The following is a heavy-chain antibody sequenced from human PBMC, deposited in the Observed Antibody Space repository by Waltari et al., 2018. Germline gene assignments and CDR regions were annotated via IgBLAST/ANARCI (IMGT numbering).Heavy chain of an antibody. J-gene: IGHJ4*02. Sequence: QVQLQESGPGLVKPSEPLSLTCTVSGGHISRYYWSWIRQPAGKGLEWIGRIYTSGSTNYNPSLKSRVTMSVDTSKNQFSLKLSSVTAADTAVYYCARGNSSSGPTPDYWGQGTLVTVSS. V-gene: IGHV4-4*07. D-gene: IGHD3-22*01. CDR2: IYTSGST. CDR1: GGHISRYY. CDR3: ARGNSSSGPTPDY.